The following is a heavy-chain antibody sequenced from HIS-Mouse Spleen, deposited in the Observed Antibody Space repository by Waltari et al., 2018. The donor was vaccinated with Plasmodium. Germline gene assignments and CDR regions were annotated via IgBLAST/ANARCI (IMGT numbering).Heavy chain of an antibody. V-gene: IGHV4-34*01. CDR3: ARELGSDY. Sequence: QVQLQQWGAGLLKPSETLSLTCAVYGGSFRGSYWSWIRQPPGKGLEWIGEINHSGSTNYNPSLKSRVTISVDTSKNQFSLKLSSVTAADTAVYYCARELGSDYWGQGTLVTVSS. CDR1: GGSFRGSY. J-gene: IGHJ4*02. CDR2: INHSGST. D-gene: IGHD7-27*01.